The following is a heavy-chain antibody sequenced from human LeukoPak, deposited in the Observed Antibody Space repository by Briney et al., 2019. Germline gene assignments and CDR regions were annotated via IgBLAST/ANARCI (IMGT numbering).Heavy chain of an antibody. CDR3: ARDLNYYDSSGYYYGGYYFDY. CDR2: IGSSGRNT. V-gene: IGHV3-23*01. D-gene: IGHD3-22*01. CDR1: GFTFSSYT. J-gene: IGHJ4*02. Sequence: GGSLRLSCAAAGFTFSSYTMTWVRQAPGRGLEWVSAIGSSGRNTYYADSVKGRFTISRDNSKNTVYLQMNSLRAEDTAVYYCARDLNYYDSSGYYYGGYYFDYWGQGTLVTVSS.